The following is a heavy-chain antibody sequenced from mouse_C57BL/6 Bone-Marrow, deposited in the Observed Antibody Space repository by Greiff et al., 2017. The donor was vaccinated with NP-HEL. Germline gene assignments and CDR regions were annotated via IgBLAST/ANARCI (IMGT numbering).Heavy chain of an antibody. CDR3: AREYYGNFYAMDY. CDR1: GYAFTNYL. J-gene: IGHJ4*01. CDR2: INPGSGGT. D-gene: IGHD2-1*01. V-gene: IGHV1-54*01. Sequence: QVQLQQSGAELVRPGTSVKVSCKASGYAFTNYLIEWVKQRPGQGLEWIGVINPGSGGTNYNEKFKGKATLTADKSSSTAYMQLSSLTSEDSAVYFCAREYYGNFYAMDYWGQGTSVTVSS.